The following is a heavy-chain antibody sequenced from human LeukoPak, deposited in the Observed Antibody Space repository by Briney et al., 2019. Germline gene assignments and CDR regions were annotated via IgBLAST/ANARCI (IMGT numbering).Heavy chain of an antibody. CDR2: ISGSAVGT. CDR1: GFTFSSYA. Sequence: GGSLRLFCAASGFTFSSYAMTWVRQAPGKGLEWVSAISGSAVGTYYADSVKGRFTISRDNSKNTLYLQMNSLRAEDTAVYYCAKVKGTSGSYSYYYYYMDVWGKGTTVTVSS. D-gene: IGHD1-26*01. V-gene: IGHV3-23*01. J-gene: IGHJ6*03. CDR3: AKVKGTSGSYSYYYYYMDV.